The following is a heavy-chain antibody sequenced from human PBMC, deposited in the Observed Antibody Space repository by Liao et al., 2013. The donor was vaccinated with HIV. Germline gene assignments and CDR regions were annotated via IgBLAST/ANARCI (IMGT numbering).Heavy chain of an antibody. V-gene: IGHV4-34*10. CDR1: GDSFSRYS. D-gene: IGHD1-1*01. Sequence: QVHLQESGPGLVKPSETLSLTCAVLGDSFSRYSWNWIRQAPGKALEWIGESHHRGTTNYNPSLKSRVTISIDTSKRQLSLNVTSVTAADTAVYYCARAYSGAWNENPRFYNWFDPWGQGTLVIVST. CDR3: ARAYSGAWNENPRFYNWFDP. J-gene: IGHJ5*02. CDR2: SHHRGTT.